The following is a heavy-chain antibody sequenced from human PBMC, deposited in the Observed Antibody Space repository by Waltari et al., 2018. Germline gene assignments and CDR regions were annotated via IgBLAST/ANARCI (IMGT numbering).Heavy chain of an antibody. V-gene: IGHV3-74*01. D-gene: IGHD6-19*01. CDR3: VKYSSSFLGDC. CDR1: GFTFSNYW. Sequence: EVQLVESGGGLVQPGGSLRLSCAASGFTFSNYWMHWVRQAPGKGLVSVSQISTEWSITNYADSVKGRFTISRDNAENTLSLQMHSLRAEDTAVYYCVKYSSSFLGDCWGQGTLVTVSS. J-gene: IGHJ4*02. CDR2: ISTEWSIT.